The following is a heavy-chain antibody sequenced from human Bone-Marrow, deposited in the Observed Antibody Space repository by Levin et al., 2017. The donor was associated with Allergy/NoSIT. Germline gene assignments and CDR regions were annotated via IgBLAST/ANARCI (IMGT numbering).Heavy chain of an antibody. D-gene: IGHD3-10*01. Sequence: PGGSLRLSCAASGFTFSIYWMSWVRQVPGKGLEWVANIKEDGSDKYYVDSVKGRFTISRDNAKNLLYLQIHSPRVEDTAIYYCCVMVRRARFEYWGQGTLVTVSS. CDR2: IKEDGSDK. J-gene: IGHJ4*02. CDR3: CVMVRRARFEY. CDR1: GFTFSIYW. V-gene: IGHV3-7*02.